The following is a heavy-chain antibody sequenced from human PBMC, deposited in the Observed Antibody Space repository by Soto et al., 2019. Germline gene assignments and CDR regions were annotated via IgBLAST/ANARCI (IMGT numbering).Heavy chain of an antibody. D-gene: IGHD1-26*01. CDR1: GFTFADSA. CDR3: ATANNTSPFDY. Sequence: GASVKVSCKASGFTFADSAVQWVRQARGQSLEWIGRIIVDSGNTKSAEKFTERVSMSWDMTTSTAFMELRSLSSDDTAVYYCATANNTSPFDYWGLGTLVTVSS. V-gene: IGHV1-58*01. J-gene: IGHJ4*02. CDR2: IIVDSGNT.